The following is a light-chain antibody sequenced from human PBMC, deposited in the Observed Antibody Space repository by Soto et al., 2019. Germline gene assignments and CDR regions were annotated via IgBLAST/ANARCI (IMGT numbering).Light chain of an antibody. CDR1: NSDIGDYNY. J-gene: IGLJ1*01. CDR2: NVS. V-gene: IGLV2-14*03. CDR3: RSYTTGSTL. Sequence: SVLAQPASVSGSPGQSLTISCTGTNSDIGDYNYVSWYQQHPGKAPKLMISNVSNRPSGVSSRFSGSKSGNTASLAIAGLQAEDEAYYYCRSYTTGSTLFGTGTKVTVL.